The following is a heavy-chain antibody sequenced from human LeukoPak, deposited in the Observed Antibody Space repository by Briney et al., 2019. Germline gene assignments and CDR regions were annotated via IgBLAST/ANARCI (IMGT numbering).Heavy chain of an antibody. J-gene: IGHJ4*02. CDR3: AKDLHSYDSSGYYRTNYFDY. D-gene: IGHD3-22*01. CDR2: ISWNSGSI. Sequence: GGSLRLSCAASGFTFSTYAMHWVRQAPGKGLEWVSGISWNSGSIGYADSVKGRFTISRDNAKNSLYLQMNSLRAEDTALYYCAKDLHSYDSSGYYRTNYFDYWGQGTLVTVSS. CDR1: GFTFSTYA. V-gene: IGHV3-9*01.